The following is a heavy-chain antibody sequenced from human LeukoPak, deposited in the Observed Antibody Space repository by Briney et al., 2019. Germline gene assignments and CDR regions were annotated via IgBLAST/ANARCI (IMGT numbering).Heavy chain of an antibody. V-gene: IGHV3-48*04. CDR3: ARYLHYYDSSGYSDY. J-gene: IGHJ4*02. D-gene: IGHD3-22*01. CDR1: GFTFSSYS. Sequence: GGSLRLSCAASGFTFSSYSMNWVRQAPGKGLEWVSYISSSSSTIYYADSVKGRFTISRDNAKNSLYLQMNSLRAEDTAVYYCARYLHYYDSSGYSDYWGQGTLVTVSS. CDR2: ISSSSSTI.